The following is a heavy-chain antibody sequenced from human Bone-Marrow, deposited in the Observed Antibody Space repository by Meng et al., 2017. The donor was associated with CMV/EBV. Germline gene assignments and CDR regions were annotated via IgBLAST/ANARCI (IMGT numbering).Heavy chain of an antibody. Sequence: SETLSLTCTVSGGSMSGDYWSWIRQPPGKGLEWIGYMFYSGSTNYNPSLKSRVTRSVDTSKSQFSLKLSSVTAADTAVYYCARLLPAADYFYYSGIDVWGQGTTVTVSS. D-gene: IGHD2-2*01. CDR3: ARLLPAADYFYYSGIDV. J-gene: IGHJ6*02. CDR2: MFYSGST. CDR1: GGSMSGDY. V-gene: IGHV4-59*01.